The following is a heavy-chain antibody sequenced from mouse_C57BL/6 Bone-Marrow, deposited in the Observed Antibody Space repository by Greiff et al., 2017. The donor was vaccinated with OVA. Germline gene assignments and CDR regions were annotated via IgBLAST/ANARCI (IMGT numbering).Heavy chain of an antibody. Sequence: EVQVVESGGGLVKPGGSLKLSCAASGFTFSSYAMSWVRQTPEKRLEWVATISDGGSYTDYPDNVKGRFTISRDNAKNNLYLQMSHLKSEDTAMYYCAWGIRRYFDYWGQGTTLTVSS. CDR3: AWGIRRYFDY. D-gene: IGHD2-12*01. V-gene: IGHV5-4*01. J-gene: IGHJ2*01. CDR2: ISDGGSYT. CDR1: GFTFSSYA.